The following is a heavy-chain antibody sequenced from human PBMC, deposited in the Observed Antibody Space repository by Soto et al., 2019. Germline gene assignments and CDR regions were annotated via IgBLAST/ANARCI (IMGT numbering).Heavy chain of an antibody. D-gene: IGHD2-15*01. J-gene: IGHJ4*02. CDR3: AREPKYCSGGSCSDY. Sequence: GGSLRLSCAASGFTFSSYSMNWVRQAPGKGLEWVSYISTSSSTIYYADSVKGRFTISRHNSKNTLYLQMNSLRAEDTAVYYCAREPKYCSGGSCSDYWGQGTLVTVSS. V-gene: IGHV3-48*01. CDR2: ISTSSSTI. CDR1: GFTFSSYS.